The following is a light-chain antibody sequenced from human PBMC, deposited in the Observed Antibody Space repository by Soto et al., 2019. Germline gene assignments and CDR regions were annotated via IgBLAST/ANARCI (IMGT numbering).Light chain of an antibody. V-gene: IGLV2-14*03. CDR2: DVS. CDR1: SSDVGGYNY. J-gene: IGLJ1*01. Sequence: QSALTQPASVSGSPGQSITISCTGTSSDVGGYNYVSWYQHHPGKAPKLMIYDVSNRPSGVSNRFSGSKSGNTASLTISGLQAEDEADYYCSSYTSSSIAFGTGTKLTVL. CDR3: SSYTSSSIA.